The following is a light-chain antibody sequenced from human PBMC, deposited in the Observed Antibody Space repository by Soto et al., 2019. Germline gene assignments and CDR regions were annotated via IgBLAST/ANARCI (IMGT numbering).Light chain of an antibody. V-gene: IGLV2-23*01. J-gene: IGLJ1*01. Sequence: QSVLTQPASVSGSPGQSITISCTGTSRDVGSYNLVSWYQQHPGNAPTLIIYEGTKRPSGVSYRFSGSKSGTTASLTISGLQEEDEFFILRRPSRGTSTYFSAIGTTVTVL. CDR1: SRDVGSYNL. CDR3: RPSRGTSTYF. CDR2: EGT.